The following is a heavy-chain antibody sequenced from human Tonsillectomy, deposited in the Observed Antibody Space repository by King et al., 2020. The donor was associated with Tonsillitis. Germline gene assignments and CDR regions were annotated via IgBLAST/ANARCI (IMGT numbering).Heavy chain of an antibody. D-gene: IGHD1-26*01. CDR2: IYSGGST. J-gene: IGHJ4*02. CDR3: ARALGSVDY. Sequence: LVESGGGLVQPGGSLRLSCAASGVTVSSNYMSWVRQAPGKGLEWGSVIYSGGSTYYADSVKGRFTIPTANSKNTLYLTMNSLRAEDTAVYYCARALGSVDYWGQGTLVTVSS. CDR1: GVTVSSNY. V-gene: IGHV3-66*01.